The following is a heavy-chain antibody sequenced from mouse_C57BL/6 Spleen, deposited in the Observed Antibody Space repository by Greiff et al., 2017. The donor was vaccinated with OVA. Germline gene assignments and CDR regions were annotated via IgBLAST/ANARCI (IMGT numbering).Heavy chain of an antibody. CDR1: GFSFNTYA. CDR3: VRANWDWYFDV. Sequence: DAGGGLVQPKGSLKLSCAASGFSFNTYAMNWVRQAPGKGLEWVARIRSKSNNYATYYADSVKDRFTISRDDSESMLYLQMNNLKTEDTAMYYCVRANWDWYFDVWGTGTTVTVSS. J-gene: IGHJ1*03. D-gene: IGHD4-1*01. V-gene: IGHV10-1*01. CDR2: IRSKSNNYAT.